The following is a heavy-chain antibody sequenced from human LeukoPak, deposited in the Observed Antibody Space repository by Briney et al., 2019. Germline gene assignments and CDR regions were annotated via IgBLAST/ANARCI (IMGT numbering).Heavy chain of an antibody. CDR3: ARGVAARPGILDP. D-gene: IGHD6-6*01. J-gene: IGHJ5*02. Sequence: SETLSLTFAVYGGSFSGYYWSWIRPPPGKGLEWIGEINHSGSTNYNPSLKSRVTISVDTSKNQFSLKLSSVTAADTAVYYCARGVAARPGILDPWGQGTLVTVSS. V-gene: IGHV4-34*01. CDR2: INHSGST. CDR1: GGSFSGYY.